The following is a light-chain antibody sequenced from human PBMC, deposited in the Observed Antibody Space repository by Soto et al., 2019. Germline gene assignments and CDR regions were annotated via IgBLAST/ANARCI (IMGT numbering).Light chain of an antibody. CDR3: SSYTSSSTPYV. CDR2: EVS. J-gene: IGLJ1*01. V-gene: IGLV2-14*01. CDR1: SSDVGGYNY. Sequence: QSALTQPASVSGSPGQSITISCTGTSSDVGGYNYVSWYQQHPGKAPKLMIYEVSNRPSGVSNRFSGSKSVNTASLTISGLQAEDEADYYCSSYTSSSTPYVFGTGTKLTVL.